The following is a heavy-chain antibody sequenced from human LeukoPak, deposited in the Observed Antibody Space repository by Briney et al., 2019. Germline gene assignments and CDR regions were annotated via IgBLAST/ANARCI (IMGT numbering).Heavy chain of an antibody. D-gene: IGHD6-13*01. V-gene: IGHV4-59*01. CDR3: ARVGSSSWYGADY. CDR1: GGSISSYY. J-gene: IGHJ4*02. CDR2: IYYSGST. Sequence: SETLSLTCTVSGGSISSYYWSWIRQPPEKGLEWIGYIYYSGSTNYNPSLKSRVTISVDTSKNQFSLKLSSVTAADTAVYYCARVGSSSWYGADYWGQGTLVTVSS.